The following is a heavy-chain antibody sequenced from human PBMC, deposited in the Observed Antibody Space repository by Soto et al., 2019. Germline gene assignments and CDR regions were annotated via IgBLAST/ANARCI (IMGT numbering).Heavy chain of an antibody. J-gene: IGHJ4*02. CDR2: ISYDGRNK. CDR1: GFTFSSYA. Sequence: QVQLVESGGGVVQPGRSLRLSCAASGFTFSSYAMHWVRQAPGKGLEWVAVISYDGRNKYYAHSVKGRFTISRDNSTNTLYLQMSSVRAADTAVYYCARERITMVRGVIVYWGQGTLVTVSS. D-gene: IGHD3-10*01. CDR3: ARERITMVRGVIVY. V-gene: IGHV3-30-3*01.